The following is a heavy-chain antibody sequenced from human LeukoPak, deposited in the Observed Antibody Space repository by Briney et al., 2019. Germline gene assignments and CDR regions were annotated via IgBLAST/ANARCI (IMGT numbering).Heavy chain of an antibody. CDR1: DGSISSSSYY. CDR3: ARVQVSQSYDFWSGISNWFDP. J-gene: IGHJ5*02. Sequence: SETLSLTCSVSDGSISSSSYYWGWIRQPPGKGLEWIGSIYYSGSTYYNPSLKSRVTISVDTSKNQFSLKLSSVTAADTAVYYCARVQVSQSYDFWSGISNWFDPWGQGTLVTVSS. CDR2: IYYSGST. D-gene: IGHD3-3*01. V-gene: IGHV4-39*01.